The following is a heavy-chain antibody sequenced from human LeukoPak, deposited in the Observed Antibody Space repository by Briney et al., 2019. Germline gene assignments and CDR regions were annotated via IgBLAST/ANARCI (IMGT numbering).Heavy chain of an antibody. V-gene: IGHV4-39*01. J-gene: IGHJ4*02. CDR2: IYYSGST. CDR3: ARLDSSGYYLYFDY. D-gene: IGHD3-22*01. CDR1: GGSISSYY. Sequence: SETLSLTCTVSGGSISSYYWGWIRQPPGKGLEWIGSIYYSGSTYYNPSLKSRVTISVDTSKNQFSLRLSSVTAADTAVYYCARLDSSGYYLYFDYWGQGTLVTVSS.